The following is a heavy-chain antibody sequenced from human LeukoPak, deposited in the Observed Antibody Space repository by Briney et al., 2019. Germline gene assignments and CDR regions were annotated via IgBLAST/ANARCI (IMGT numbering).Heavy chain of an antibody. CDR1: GFTFSSYS. V-gene: IGHV3-21*01. CDR3: ARSGYSSSWYQADP. D-gene: IGHD6-13*01. J-gene: IGHJ5*02. Sequence: GGSLRLSCAASGFTFSSYSMNWVRQAPGKGLEWFSSISSSSSYIYYADSVKGRFTISRDNAKNSLYLQMNSLRAEDTAVYYCARSGYSSSWYQADPWGQGTLVTVSS. CDR2: ISSSSSYI.